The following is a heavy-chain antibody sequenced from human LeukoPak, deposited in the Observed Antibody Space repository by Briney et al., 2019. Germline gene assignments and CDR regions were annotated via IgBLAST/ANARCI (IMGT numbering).Heavy chain of an antibody. Sequence: GGSLRLSCAASGFTFSSYAMSWVRQAPGKGLEWVSAISGSGGSTYYADSVKGRFTISRDNAKNSVSLQMNSLRAEDTAVYYCARDHVWAFDYWGQGTLVTVSS. D-gene: IGHD7-27*01. V-gene: IGHV3-23*01. J-gene: IGHJ4*02. CDR3: ARDHVWAFDY. CDR1: GFTFSSYA. CDR2: ISGSGGST.